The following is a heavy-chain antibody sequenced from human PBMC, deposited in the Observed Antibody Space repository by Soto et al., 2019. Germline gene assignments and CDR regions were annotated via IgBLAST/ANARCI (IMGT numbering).Heavy chain of an antibody. CDR3: ARIAVAGSGFDY. J-gene: IGHJ4*02. V-gene: IGHV3-30-3*01. CDR2: ISYDGSNK. Sequence: QVQLVESGGGVVQPGRSLRLSCAASGFTFSSYAMHWVRQAPGKGLEWVAVISYDGSNKYYADSVKGRFTISRDNSKNPLYLQMNSLRAEDTAVYYCARIAVAGSGFDYWGQGTLVTVSS. CDR1: GFTFSSYA. D-gene: IGHD6-19*01.